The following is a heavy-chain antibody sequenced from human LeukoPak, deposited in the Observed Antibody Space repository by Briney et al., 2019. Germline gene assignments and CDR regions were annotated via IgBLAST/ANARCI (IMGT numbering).Heavy chain of an antibody. V-gene: IGHV3-48*01. J-gene: IGHJ4*02. D-gene: IGHD3-22*01. Sequence: GGSLRLSCVASGFTFSMHSLNWVRQTPGKGLEWVSYISSGRTEFYADSVKGRFTISRDNAKNSLYLQMNSLRVEDTAVYYCAREGSSGYYPYWGQGILVTVSS. CDR3: AREGSSGYYPY. CDR1: GFTFSMHS. CDR2: ISSGRTE.